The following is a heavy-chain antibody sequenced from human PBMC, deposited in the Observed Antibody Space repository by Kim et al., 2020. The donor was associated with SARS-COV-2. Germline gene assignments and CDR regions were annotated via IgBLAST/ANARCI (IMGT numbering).Heavy chain of an antibody. D-gene: IGHD3-3*01. J-gene: IGHJ4*02. V-gene: IGHV3-7*01. CDR3: AGDFWSGYPHFDY. Sequence: YLDSVKGRFTISRDNAKKSLFLQMNSLRAEDTAVYYCAGDFWSGYPHFDYWGQGTLVTVSS.